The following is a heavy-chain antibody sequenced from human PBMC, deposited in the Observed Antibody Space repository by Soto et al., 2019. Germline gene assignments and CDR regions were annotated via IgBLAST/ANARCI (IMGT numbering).Heavy chain of an antibody. CDR1: GYTFTSYD. D-gene: IGHD4-17*01. V-gene: IGHV1-18*01. CDR2: ISPYKDNT. CDR3: ARFITGDYEFDY. J-gene: IGHJ4*02. Sequence: QVQLVQSGAEVKKPGASVKVSCKASGYTFTSYDISWVPQAPGQGLAWMGWISPYKDNTNYAQKIQGRVTMTTDTSTSTAYMELRSLRSDDTAVYYCARFITGDYEFDYWGQGTLVTVSS.